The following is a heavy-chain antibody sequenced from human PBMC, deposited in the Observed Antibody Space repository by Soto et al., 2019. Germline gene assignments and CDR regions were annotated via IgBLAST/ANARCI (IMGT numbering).Heavy chain of an antibody. D-gene: IGHD2-2*01. J-gene: IGHJ5*02. V-gene: IGHV4-39*01. CDR1: GGSISSSSYY. CDR2: IYYSGST. Sequence: QLQLQESGPGLVKPSETLSLTCTVSGGSISSSSYYWGWIRQPPGKGLEWIGSIYYSGSTYYNPYLKSRVTIAVVTSKNQFSLKLSSVTDADTAGYYCARPYCSSTSCLSWKFDPWGQGNLVTVSS. CDR3: ARPYCSSTSCLSWKFDP.